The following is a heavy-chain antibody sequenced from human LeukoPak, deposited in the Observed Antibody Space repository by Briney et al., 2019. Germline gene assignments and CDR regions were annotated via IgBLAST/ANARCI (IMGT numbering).Heavy chain of an antibody. CDR3: ARDPGCSGGSCYSAWFDP. V-gene: IGHV3-33*01. CDR1: GFTFSSYG. D-gene: IGHD2-15*01. J-gene: IGHJ5*02. Sequence: PGGSLRLSCAASGFTFSSYGMHWVRQAPGKGREWVAVIWYDGSNKYYADSVKGRFTISRDNSKNTLYLQMNSLRAEDTAVYYCARDPGCSGGSCYSAWFDPWGQGTLVTVSS. CDR2: IWYDGSNK.